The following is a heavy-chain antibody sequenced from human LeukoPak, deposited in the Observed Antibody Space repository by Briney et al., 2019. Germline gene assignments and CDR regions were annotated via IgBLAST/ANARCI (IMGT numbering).Heavy chain of an antibody. V-gene: IGHV3-30*18. CDR2: ISYDGSNK. D-gene: IGHD5-12*01. J-gene: IGHJ6*02. CDR3: AKGGGYDLTYYYGMDV. Sequence: GRPLRLSCAASRFTFSSYGMHWVRQAPGKGLEWVAVISYDGSNKYYADSVKGRITISRDNSKNTLYLQMNSLRAEDTAVYYCAKGGGYDLTYYYGMDVWGQGTTVTVSS. CDR1: RFTFSSYG.